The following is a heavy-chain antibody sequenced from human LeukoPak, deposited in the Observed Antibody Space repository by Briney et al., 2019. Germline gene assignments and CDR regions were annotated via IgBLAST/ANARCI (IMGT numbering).Heavy chain of an antibody. D-gene: IGHD6-6*01. V-gene: IGHV4-4*02. CDR2: IYHSGST. J-gene: IGHJ4*02. Sequence: SETLSLTCAVSGGSISSSNWWSWVRQPPGKGLEWIGEIYHSGSTNYNPSLKSRVTISVDKSKNRFSLKLSSVTAADTAVYYCARGGSSIAARPLRYWGQGTLVTVSS. CDR3: ARGGSSIAARPLRY. CDR1: GGSISSSNW.